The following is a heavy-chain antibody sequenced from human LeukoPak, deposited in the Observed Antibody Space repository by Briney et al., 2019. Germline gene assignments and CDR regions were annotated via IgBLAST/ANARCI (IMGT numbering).Heavy chain of an antibody. CDR3: ARAWRMVIAIRAFDI. CDR1: GGSFSGYY. Sequence: SETLSLTCAVYGGSFSGYYWSWIRQPPGKGLEWIGEINHSGSTNYNPSLKSRVTMSVDTSKNQFSLKLSSVTAADTAVYYCARAWRMVIAIRAFDIWGQGTMVTVSS. CDR2: INHSGST. D-gene: IGHD2-21*01. J-gene: IGHJ3*02. V-gene: IGHV4-34*01.